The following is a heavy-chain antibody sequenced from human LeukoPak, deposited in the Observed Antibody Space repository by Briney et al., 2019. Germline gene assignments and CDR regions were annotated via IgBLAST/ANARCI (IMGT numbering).Heavy chain of an antibody. J-gene: IGHJ4*02. D-gene: IGHD3-10*01. CDR2: IYYSGST. Sequence: SETLSLTCTVSGGSISSTSYYWGWIRQPPGKGLEWIGSIYYSGSTYYNPSLKSRVTISVDTSKNQFSLKLSSVTAADTAVYYCARGEDYYGSHFDYWGQGTLVTVSS. V-gene: IGHV4-39*01. CDR3: ARGEDYYGSHFDY. CDR1: GGSISSTSYY.